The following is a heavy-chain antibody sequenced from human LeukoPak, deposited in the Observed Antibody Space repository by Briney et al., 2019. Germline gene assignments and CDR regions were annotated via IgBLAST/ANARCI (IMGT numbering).Heavy chain of an antibody. V-gene: IGHV4-4*07. CDR1: GGSISNYY. CDR3: AREHMVRGVIDR. Sequence: PSETLSLTCTVSGGSISNYYWSWIRQPAGKRLEWLGRIYSRGSTNHNPSPESRVTVSVDTSKNQFSLKLSSVTAADTAVYYCAREHMVRGVIDRWGQGALVTVSS. CDR2: IYSRGST. D-gene: IGHD3-10*01. J-gene: IGHJ4*02.